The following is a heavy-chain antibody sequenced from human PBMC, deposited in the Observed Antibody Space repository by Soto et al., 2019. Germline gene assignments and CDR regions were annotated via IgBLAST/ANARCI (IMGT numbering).Heavy chain of an antibody. CDR2: IWYDGTDK. V-gene: IGHV3-33*03. D-gene: IGHD1-26*01. CDR3: ATVGTGSYNWLDP. J-gene: IGHJ5*02. CDR1: GFTFSSYG. Sequence: GGSLRLSCAASGFTFSSYGMHWVRQAPGKGLEWVAVIWYDGTDKNYADSVTGRFTISRDNSKNTLYLQMNSLGAEDTAVYYCATVGTGSYNWLDPWGQGTMVTVSS.